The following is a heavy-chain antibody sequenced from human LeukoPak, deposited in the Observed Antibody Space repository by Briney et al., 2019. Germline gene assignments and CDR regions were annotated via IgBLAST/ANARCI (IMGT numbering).Heavy chain of an antibody. Sequence: PGRSLRLSCAASGFTFSSYGMHWVRQAPGKGLEWVAVISYDGSNKYYADSVKGRFTISRDNSKNTLYLQMNSLRAEDTAVYYCAKGRRSSGWSVLDVWGQGTTVTVSS. CDR1: GFTFSSYG. D-gene: IGHD6-19*01. J-gene: IGHJ6*02. CDR2: ISYDGSNK. CDR3: AKGRRSSGWSVLDV. V-gene: IGHV3-30*18.